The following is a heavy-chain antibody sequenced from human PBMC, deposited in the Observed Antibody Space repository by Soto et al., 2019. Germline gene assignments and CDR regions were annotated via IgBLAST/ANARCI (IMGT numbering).Heavy chain of an antibody. Sequence: QVQLRQSGPGLVKPSGTLSLSCAVSGGSISSTNWWSWVRQSPGKGLEWIGEIYHSGSTTYNPSLRGRVTMSVDKSNNKFSLQLRYVTAADTAVYYCASLPPLIELAVLPIPTWGQGTMVTVSA. CDR2: IYHSGST. CDR1: GGSISSTNW. D-gene: IGHD2-8*02. V-gene: IGHV4-4*02. CDR3: ASLPPLIELAVLPIPT. J-gene: IGHJ5*02.